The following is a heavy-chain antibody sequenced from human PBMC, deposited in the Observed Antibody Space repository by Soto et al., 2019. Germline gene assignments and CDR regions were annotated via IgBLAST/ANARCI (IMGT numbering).Heavy chain of an antibody. J-gene: IGHJ4*02. V-gene: IGHV3-23*01. D-gene: IGHD2-2*01. CDR2: ISGSGGST. Sequence: WVRQAPGKGLEWVSAISGSGGSTYYADSVKGRFTISRDNSKNTLYLQMNSLRAEDTAVYYCAKTVPAANRNYWGQGTLVTVSS. CDR3: AKTVPAANRNY.